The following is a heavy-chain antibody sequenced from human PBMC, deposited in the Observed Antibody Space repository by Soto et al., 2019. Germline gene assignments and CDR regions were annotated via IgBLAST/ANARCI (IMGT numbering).Heavy chain of an antibody. J-gene: IGHJ4*02. D-gene: IGHD1-1*01. CDR1: GQSFSGHS. Sequence: QVQLQQWGAGLVKPSETLSLSCAVYGQSFSGHSWAWIRQPPGKGLEWLGEINESGSTYYNPSLKSLVTISTDTSKNQFSLKLSSVSAADTAAYFCARGSGIVALPGELEDVKYDYWGQGTLVNVSS. V-gene: IGHV4-34*01. CDR2: INESGST. CDR3: ARGSGIVALPGELEDVKYDY.